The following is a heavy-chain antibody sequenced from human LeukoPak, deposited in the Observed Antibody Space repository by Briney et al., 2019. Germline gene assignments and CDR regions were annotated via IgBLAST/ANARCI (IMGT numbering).Heavy chain of an antibody. CDR1: GFTFSTYA. J-gene: IGHJ4*02. CDR3: AKADRGWGVITKD. V-gene: IGHV3-23*01. Sequence: GGSLRLSCAASGFTFSTYAMSWVRQAPGKGLEWVSAIGGSGDFTYYAEYVRGRFTISRANSKKTLYLQMNSLRAEDTAVYYCAKADRGWGVITKDWGQGTLVTVSS. CDR2: IGGSGDFT. D-gene: IGHD3-10*01.